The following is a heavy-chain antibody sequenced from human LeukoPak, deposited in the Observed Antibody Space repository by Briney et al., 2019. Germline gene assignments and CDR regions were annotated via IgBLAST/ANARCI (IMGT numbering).Heavy chain of an antibody. CDR1: GYTFTSYG. CDR3: ARDVRYYGMDV. J-gene: IGHJ6*02. Sequence: ASVKVSCKASGYTFTSYGISWVRQAPGQGLEWMGWISAYNGNTNYAQKLQGRVTMTTDTSTSTAYTELRSLRSDDTAVYYCARDVRYYGMDVWGQGTTVTVSS. V-gene: IGHV1-18*01. CDR2: ISAYNGNT.